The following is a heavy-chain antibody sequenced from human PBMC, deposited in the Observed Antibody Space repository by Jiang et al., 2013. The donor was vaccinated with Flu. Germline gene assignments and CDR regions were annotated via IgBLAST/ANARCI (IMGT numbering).Heavy chain of an antibody. CDR1: GYTFTSYD. CDR2: MNPNSGNT. CDR3: ARSKRNDGLRGYRTRSTYGMDV. J-gene: IGHJ6*02. D-gene: IGHD1-1*01. Sequence: VKVSCKASGYTFTSYDINWVRQATGQGLEWMGWMNPNSGNTGYAQKFQGRVTMTRNTSISTAYMELSSLRSEGTAVYYCARSKRNDGLRGYRTRSTYGMDVWGQGTTVTVSS. V-gene: IGHV1-8*01.